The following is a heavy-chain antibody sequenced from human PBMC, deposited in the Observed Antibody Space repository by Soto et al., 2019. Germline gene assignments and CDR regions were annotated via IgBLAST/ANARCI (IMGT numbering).Heavy chain of an antibody. Sequence: SETLSLTCTVSGGSISSYYWSWIRQPPGKGLEWIGYIYYSGSTNYNPSLKSRVTISVDTSKNQFSLKLSSVTAADTAVYYCARAADYYGRSGYYFEYWGQGTLVIVSS. D-gene: IGHD3-22*01. V-gene: IGHV4-59*01. J-gene: IGHJ4*02. CDR3: ARAADYYGRSGYYFEY. CDR2: IYYSGST. CDR1: GGSISSYY.